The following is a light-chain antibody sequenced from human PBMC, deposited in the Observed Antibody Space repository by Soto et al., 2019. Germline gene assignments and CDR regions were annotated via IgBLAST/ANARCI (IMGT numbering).Light chain of an antibody. CDR2: DNT. CDR1: SSDIGAGYR. CDR3: QSYDSSLSGWV. V-gene: IGLV1-40*01. J-gene: IGLJ3*02. Sequence: QSVLTQPPSVSGAPGERVTISCTGSSSDIGAGYRVRWYQQVPGTAPKLLIYDNTNRPSGVPDRFSGSKSGTSASLAITGLQAEDEADYHCQSYDSSLSGWVFGGGTKLTVL.